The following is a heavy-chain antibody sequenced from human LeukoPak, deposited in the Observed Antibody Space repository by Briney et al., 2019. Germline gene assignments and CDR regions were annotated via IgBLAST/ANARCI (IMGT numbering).Heavy chain of an antibody. CDR3: ARTYDSSGYFYGDYYFDY. CDR2: SYYNGNT. V-gene: IGHV4-59*01. J-gene: IGHJ4*02. CDR1: GGSITNYY. D-gene: IGHD3-22*01. Sequence: SETLSLTSTVSGGSITNYYWSWIRQPPGKGLEWIGFSYYNGNTNYNPSLKSRVTISVDMSKNQFSLSLRSVTAADTAVYYCARTYDSSGYFYGDYYFDYWGQGTLVTVSS.